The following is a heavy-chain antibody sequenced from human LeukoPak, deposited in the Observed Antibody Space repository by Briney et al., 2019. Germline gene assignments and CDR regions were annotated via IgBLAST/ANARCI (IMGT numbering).Heavy chain of an antibody. CDR2: IYHSGST. V-gene: IGHV4-38-2*02. J-gene: IGHJ5*02. Sequence: SSETLSLTCAVSGYSISSGYYWGWIRQPPGKGVEWIGSIYHSGSTYYNPSLKSRVTISVDTSKNQFSLKLSSVTAADTAVYYCARDHYDFWSGYPNWFDPWGQGTLVTVSS. CDR3: ARDHYDFWSGYPNWFDP. D-gene: IGHD3-3*01. CDR1: GYSISSGYY.